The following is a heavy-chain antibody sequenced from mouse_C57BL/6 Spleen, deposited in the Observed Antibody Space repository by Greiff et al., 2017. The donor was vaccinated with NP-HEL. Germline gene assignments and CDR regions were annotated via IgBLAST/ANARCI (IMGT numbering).Heavy chain of an antibody. V-gene: IGHV1-55*01. J-gene: IGHJ2*01. CDR2: IYPGSGST. Sequence: QVQLQQPGAELVKPGASVKMSCKASGYTFTSYWITWVKQRPGQGLAWIGDIYPGSGSTNYNEKFKSKAKLTVDTSSSTAYMQLSSLTSEDSAVYYGATYDGYYFNYWGQGTTLTVSS. CDR3: ATYDGYYFNY. CDR1: GYTFTSYW. D-gene: IGHD2-3*01.